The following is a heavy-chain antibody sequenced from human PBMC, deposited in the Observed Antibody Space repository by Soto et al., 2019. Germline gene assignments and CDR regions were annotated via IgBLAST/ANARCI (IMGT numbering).Heavy chain of an antibody. V-gene: IGHV3-9*01. CDR2: ISWNSGSI. Sequence: GGSLRLSCAASGFTFDDYAMHWVRQAPGKGLEWVSGISWNSGSIGYADSVKGRFTISRDNAKNSLYLQMNSLRAEDTALYYCAKARSNYDRSPAGPKGSRGQATMVTLS. CDR3: AKARSNYDRSPAGPKGS. J-gene: IGHJ3*01. CDR1: GFTFDDYA. D-gene: IGHD3-22*01.